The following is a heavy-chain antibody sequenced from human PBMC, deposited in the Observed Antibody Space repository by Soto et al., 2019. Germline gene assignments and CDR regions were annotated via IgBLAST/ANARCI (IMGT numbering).Heavy chain of an antibody. CDR3: VGGAGWELDY. V-gene: IGHV3-7*03. D-gene: IGHD1-26*01. CDR2: IRQDGTET. CDR1: GFTFSTYW. Sequence: EAQLVESGGGLVQPGGSLRLSCAASGFTFSTYWMNWVRQAPGMGLEWLAIIRQDGTETHYVDSVKGRFTISRDNTKNSLFLQRNNRGADNTAVYYCVGGAGWELDYWGQGTLVTVSS. J-gene: IGHJ4*02.